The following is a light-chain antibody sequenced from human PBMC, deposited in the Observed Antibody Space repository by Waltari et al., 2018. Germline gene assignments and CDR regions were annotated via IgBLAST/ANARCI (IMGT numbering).Light chain of an antibody. V-gene: IGLV2-14*01. CDR1: SSDIGHNNY. J-gene: IGLJ2*01. CDR3: TSYTAGNIVI. Sequence: QSALTQPASVSGSLGQSIILPCPGTSSDIGHNNYVSWYQHHPGKAPKLIIYEVNHRPSGPPDRFSGSKAGSTASLTSSGVQAEDEAHYYCTSYTAGNIVIFGGGTKVTVL. CDR2: EVN.